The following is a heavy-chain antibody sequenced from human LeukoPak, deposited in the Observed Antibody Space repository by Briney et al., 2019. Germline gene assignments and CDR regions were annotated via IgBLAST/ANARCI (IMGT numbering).Heavy chain of an antibody. V-gene: IGHV1-8*01. Sequence: ASVKVSCKASGYTFTSYDINWVRQTTGQGLKWMGWMNPNSGNTGYAQKFQGRVSMTRNTSTSTAYMELSSLRSEDTAVYYCARQISGYTTYYYYYGMDVWGQGTTVTVSS. D-gene: IGHD3-22*01. J-gene: IGHJ6*02. CDR3: ARQISGYTTYYYYYGMDV. CDR2: MNPNSGNT. CDR1: GYTFTSYD.